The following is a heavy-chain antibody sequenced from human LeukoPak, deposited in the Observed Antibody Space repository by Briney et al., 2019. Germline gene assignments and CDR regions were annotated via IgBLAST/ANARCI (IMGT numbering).Heavy chain of an antibody. CDR2: INQDDTQK. CDR3: ARDSGSSSLDY. Sequence: PGGSLRLSCAASGFTFTYYWMSWVRQAPGKGLEWVANINQDDTQKYYVDSVKGRFAISKDNAKNSLYLQMNSLRAGDTAVYYCARDSGSSSLDYWGQGTLVTVSS. V-gene: IGHV3-7*01. CDR1: GFTFTYYW. D-gene: IGHD1-26*01. J-gene: IGHJ4*02.